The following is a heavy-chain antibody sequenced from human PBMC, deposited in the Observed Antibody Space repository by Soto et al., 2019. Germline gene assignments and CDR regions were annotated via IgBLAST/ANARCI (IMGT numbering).Heavy chain of an antibody. D-gene: IGHD3-22*01. J-gene: IGHJ4*02. V-gene: IGHV3-30*18. CDR2: ISYDGSNK. Sequence: QVQLVESGGGVVQPGRSLRLSCAASGFTFSSYGMHWVRQAPGKGLEWVAVISYDGSNKYYADSVKGRFTISRDNSKNTLYLQMNSLRAEDTAVYYCAKDTYYDSSDYFDYWGQGTLVTVSS. CDR1: GFTFSSYG. CDR3: AKDTYYDSSDYFDY.